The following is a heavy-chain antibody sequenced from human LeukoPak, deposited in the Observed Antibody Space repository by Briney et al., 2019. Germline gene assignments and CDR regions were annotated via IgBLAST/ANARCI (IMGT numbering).Heavy chain of an antibody. CDR2: ISSSGSTI. V-gene: IGHV3-48*03. J-gene: IGHJ4*02. D-gene: IGHD6-19*01. Sequence: GGTLRLSCAASGFTFSSYEMNWVRQAPGEGLEWVSYISSSGSTIYYADSVKGRFTISRDNAKNSLYLQMDSLRAEDTAVYYCARVKGSGWYAVDYWGQGTLVTVSS. CDR1: GFTFSSYE. CDR3: ARVKGSGWYAVDY.